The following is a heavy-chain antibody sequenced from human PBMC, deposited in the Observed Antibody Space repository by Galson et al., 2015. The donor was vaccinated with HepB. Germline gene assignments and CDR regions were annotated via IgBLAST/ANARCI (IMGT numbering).Heavy chain of an antibody. J-gene: IGHJ6*03. CDR1: GFTFSSYG. D-gene: IGHD7-27*01. V-gene: IGHV3-30*18. CDR3: AKAPKTGYYYYYYMDV. CDR2: ISYDGSNK. Sequence: SLRLSCAASGFTFSSYGMHWVRQAPGKGLEWVAVISYDGSNKYYAGSVKGRFTISRDNSKNTLYLQMNSLRAEDTAVYYCAKAPKTGYYYYYYMDVWGKGTTVTVSS.